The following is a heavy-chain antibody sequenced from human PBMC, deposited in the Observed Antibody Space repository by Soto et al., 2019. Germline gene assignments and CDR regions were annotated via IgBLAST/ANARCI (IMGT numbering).Heavy chain of an antibody. Sequence: GESLKISCKGSGYSFTSYWIGWVRQMPGKGLEWMGIIYPGDSDTRYSPSFQGQVTISADKSISTAYLQWSSLKASDTAMYYCARHWGECSGGCCSRPFDYWGQGTLVTVSS. J-gene: IGHJ4*02. CDR2: IYPGDSDT. V-gene: IGHV5-51*01. CDR3: ARHWGECSGGCCSRPFDY. CDR1: GYSFTSYW. D-gene: IGHD2-15*01.